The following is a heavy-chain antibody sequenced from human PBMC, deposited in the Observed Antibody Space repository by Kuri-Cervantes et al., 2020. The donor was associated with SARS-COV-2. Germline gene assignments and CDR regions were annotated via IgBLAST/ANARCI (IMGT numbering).Heavy chain of an antibody. CDR2: IYYSGST. V-gene: IGHV4-39*01. J-gene: IGHJ5*02. CDR1: GGSISSSSYY. D-gene: IGHD2-2*01. Sequence: ESLKISCTVSGGSISSSSYYWGWIRQPPGKGLEWIGSIYYSGSTYYNPSLKSRVTISVDTSKNQFSLKLSSVTAADTAVYYCARGEEYQQNWFDPWGQGTLVTVSS. CDR3: ARGEEYQQNWFDP.